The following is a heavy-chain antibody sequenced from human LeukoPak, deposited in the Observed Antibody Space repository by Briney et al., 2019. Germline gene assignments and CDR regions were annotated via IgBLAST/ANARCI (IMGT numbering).Heavy chain of an antibody. CDR1: GFKFSSYS. CDR2: ISGSGGST. Sequence: GGSLRLSCAASGFKFSSYSMKWVRQAPGKGLEWVSAISGSGGSTYYADSVKGRFTISRDNSKNTLYLQMNSLRAEDTAVYYCAKDYTMIVGGGLDPWGQGTLVTVSS. J-gene: IGHJ5*02. CDR3: AKDYTMIVGGGLDP. D-gene: IGHD3-22*01. V-gene: IGHV3-23*01.